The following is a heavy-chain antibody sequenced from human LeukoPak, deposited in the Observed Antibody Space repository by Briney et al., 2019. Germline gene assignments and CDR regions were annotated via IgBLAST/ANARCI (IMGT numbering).Heavy chain of an antibody. V-gene: IGHV3-64*01. CDR3: ARRESSGHYDY. J-gene: IGHJ4*02. D-gene: IGHD3-22*01. CDR1: GFTFSRYA. CDR2: ISSDGSST. Sequence: GGSLRLSRAASGFTFSRYAMHWVRQAPGKGLEYVSAISSDGSSTYYANAVKGRFTISRDNSKNTLYLQMGSLRAEDMAVYYCARRESSGHYDYWGQGTLVTVSS.